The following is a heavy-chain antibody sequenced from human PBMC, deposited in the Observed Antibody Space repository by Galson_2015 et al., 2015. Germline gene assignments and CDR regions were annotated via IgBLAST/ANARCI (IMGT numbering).Heavy chain of an antibody. D-gene: IGHD1-26*01. CDR2: LSWNSGSI. Sequence: SLRLSCAASGFTFDDYAMHWVRQAPGKGLEWVSGLSWNSGSIGYADSAKGRFTISRDSAKNSLYLQMNSLRAEDTALYYCAKGNSYGVGVIDYWGQGTLVTVSS. V-gene: IGHV3-9*01. CDR3: AKGNSYGVGVIDY. CDR1: GFTFDDYA. J-gene: IGHJ4*02.